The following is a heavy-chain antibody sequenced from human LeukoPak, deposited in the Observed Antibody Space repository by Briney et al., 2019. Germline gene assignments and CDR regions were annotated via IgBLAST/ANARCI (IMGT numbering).Heavy chain of an antibody. D-gene: IGHD3-3*01. CDR3: AREVHDFWSADSSRYMDV. J-gene: IGHJ6*03. CDR2: INPSGGST. Sequence: ASVKVSCMASGYSLTYYYIHWVRQAPGRGLEWMGTINPSGGSTTYAQKFQGRVIMTGDTSTSTVYMELSGVTSEDTAVYYCAREVHDFWSADSSRYMDVWGKGTTVTVAS. V-gene: IGHV1-46*01. CDR1: GYSLTYYY.